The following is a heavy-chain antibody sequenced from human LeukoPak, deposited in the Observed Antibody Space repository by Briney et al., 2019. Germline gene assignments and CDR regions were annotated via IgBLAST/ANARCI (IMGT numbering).Heavy chain of an antibody. CDR2: INPNSGGT. J-gene: IGHJ4*02. D-gene: IGHD3-22*01. CDR1: GYTFTAYY. CDR3: ARRCDTSSYYTYYFDY. V-gene: IGHV1-2*02. Sequence: GASVKVSCKASGYTFTAYYIHWVRQAPGQGLEWMGWINPNSGGTNYAQKFQGGVTMTRDTSISTAYMELSRLRSDDTAVYFCARRCDTSSYYTYYFDYWGQGTVLRVSS.